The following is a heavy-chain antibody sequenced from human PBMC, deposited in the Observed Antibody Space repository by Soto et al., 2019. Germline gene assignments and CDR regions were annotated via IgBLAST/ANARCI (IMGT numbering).Heavy chain of an antibody. CDR1: GFTFSSYA. CDR2: ISYDGSNK. D-gene: IGHD4-4*01. J-gene: IGHJ6*02. V-gene: IGHV3-30-3*01. CDR3: AGNYVSYYYYGMDV. Sequence: GGSLRLSCAASGFTFSSYAMHGVRQAPGKGLEWVAVISYDGSNKYYADSVKGRFTISRDNSKNTLYLQMNSLRAEDTTVYYCAGNYVSYYYYGMDVWGQGTTVTVSS.